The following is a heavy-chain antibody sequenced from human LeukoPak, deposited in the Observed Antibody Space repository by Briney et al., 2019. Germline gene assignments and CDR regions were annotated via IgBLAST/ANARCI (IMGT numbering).Heavy chain of an antibody. CDR2: IKQDGSEK. J-gene: IGHJ4*02. CDR3: ARESGGYSYGFDY. D-gene: IGHD5-18*01. Sequence: GGSLRLSCAASGFTFSSYWMSWVRQAPGKGLEWVANIKQDGSEKYYVDSVKGRFTISRDNAKNSLYLQMNSLRAEDTAVYYCARESGGYSYGFDYCGQGTLVTVSS. CDR1: GFTFSSYW. V-gene: IGHV3-7*01.